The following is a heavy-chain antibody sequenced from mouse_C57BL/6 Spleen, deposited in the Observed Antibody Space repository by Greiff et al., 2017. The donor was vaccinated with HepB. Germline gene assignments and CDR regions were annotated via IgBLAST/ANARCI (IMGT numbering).Heavy chain of an antibody. CDR3: ARDGYYAMDY. J-gene: IGHJ4*01. V-gene: IGHV1-82*01. D-gene: IGHD2-3*01. CDR1: GYAFSSSW. Sequence: QVQLQQSGPELVKPGASVKISCKASGYAFSSSWMNWVEQRPGKGLEWIGRIYPGDGDTNYNGKFKGKATLTADKSSSTAYMQLSSLTSEDSAVYFCARDGYYAMDYWGQGTSVTVSS. CDR2: IYPGDGDT.